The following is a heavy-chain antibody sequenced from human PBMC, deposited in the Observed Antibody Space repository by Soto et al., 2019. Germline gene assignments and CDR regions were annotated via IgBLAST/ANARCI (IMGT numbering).Heavy chain of an antibody. V-gene: IGHV3-30*18. CDR2: MSYDENNK. D-gene: IGHD3-10*01. CDR1: GFTFSRYG. CDR3: AKSMVRGVTGLFEY. J-gene: IGHJ4*02. Sequence: QVQLVESGGGVVQPGRSLRLSCAASGFTFSRYGMHWVRQAPGKGLEWVAVMSYDENNKYYADSVKGRFTISRDNSKNKLYLQMDSLRAEDTAVYYCAKSMVRGVTGLFEYWGQGTLVTVSS.